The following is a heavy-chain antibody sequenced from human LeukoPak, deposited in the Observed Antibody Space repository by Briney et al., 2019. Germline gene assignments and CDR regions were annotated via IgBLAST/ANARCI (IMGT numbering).Heavy chain of an antibody. CDR1: GFIFHNAW. CDR3: TTLSYDVHY. Sequence: PGGSLRLFCAASGFIFHNAWMTWVRQAPGKGLEWVGRIKSNPDGGTADYAAPVKGRFIISRVDSKNTLYLQLNSLKTEDTAVYYCTTLSYDVHYWGQGTLVTVSS. D-gene: IGHD3-3*01. V-gene: IGHV3-15*05. CDR2: IKSNPDGGTA. J-gene: IGHJ4*02.